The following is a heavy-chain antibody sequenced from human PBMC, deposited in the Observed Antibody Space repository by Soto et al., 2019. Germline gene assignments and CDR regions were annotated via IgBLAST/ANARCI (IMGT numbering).Heavy chain of an antibody. Sequence: GESLKISCKCSGYDFPTYWIGWLRQTPGRGLEWMGIIYPGDSDTSYSPSFQGQVTISVDKSLSTTYLQWRGLKASDSAKYYCARHYYDGNGYYPEAWGQGTLVTVSS. CDR2: IYPGDSDT. CDR3: ARHYYDGNGYYPEA. D-gene: IGHD3-22*01. V-gene: IGHV5-51*01. J-gene: IGHJ5*02. CDR1: GYDFPTYW.